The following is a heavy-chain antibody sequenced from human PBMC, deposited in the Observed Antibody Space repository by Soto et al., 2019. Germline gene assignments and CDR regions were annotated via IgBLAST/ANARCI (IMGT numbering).Heavy chain of an antibody. J-gene: IGHJ4*02. CDR3: ARVWDSSGPNFDY. Sequence: PSETLSLTCAVSGGSISSGGYYWSWIRQHPGKGLEWIGYIYYSGSTCYNSSLKSRVTISVDTSKNQFSLKLSSVTAADTAVYYCARVWDSSGPNFDYWGQGTLVTVSS. V-gene: IGHV4-31*11. CDR1: GGSISSGGYY. CDR2: IYYSGST. D-gene: IGHD3-22*01.